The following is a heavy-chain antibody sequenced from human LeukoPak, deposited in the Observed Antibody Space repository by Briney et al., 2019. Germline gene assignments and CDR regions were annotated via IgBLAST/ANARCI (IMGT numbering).Heavy chain of an antibody. CDR2: ISHTGDST. CDR3: AKDQILPYFDY. V-gene: IGHV3-23*01. Sequence: PGGSLRLSCAASGFTFSSYAMSWVRQAPGKGLEWVSAISHTGDSTYYADSVKGRFSISRDNSKNTLFLEMNSLRAEDTAVYFCAKDQILPYFDYWGQGTLVTVSS. CDR1: GFTFSSYA. D-gene: IGHD1-26*01. J-gene: IGHJ4*02.